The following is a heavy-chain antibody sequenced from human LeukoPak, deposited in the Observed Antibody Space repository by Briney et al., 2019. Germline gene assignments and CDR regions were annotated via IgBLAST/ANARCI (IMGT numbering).Heavy chain of an antibody. CDR3: ARTYASGSYYNRAPFYFLDY. CDR1: GGSFNTYY. Sequence: SETLSLTCTVTGGSFNTYYWSWIRQPPGKGLEWIGCIHYSGSTNYNPSLQSRVTISIDTSRNHFSLELDSVTAADTAVYFCARTYASGSYYNRAPFYFLDYWGQGTLVTVSS. J-gene: IGHJ4*02. CDR2: IHYSGST. V-gene: IGHV4-59*01. D-gene: IGHD3-10*01.